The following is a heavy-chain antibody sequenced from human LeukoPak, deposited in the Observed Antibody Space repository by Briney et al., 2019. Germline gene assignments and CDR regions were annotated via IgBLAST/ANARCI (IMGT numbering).Heavy chain of an antibody. D-gene: IGHD6-19*01. V-gene: IGHV4-34*01. J-gene: IGHJ5*02. Sequence: SETLSLTCAVYGGSFSGYYWSWSRQPPGKGLEWIGEINHSGSTNYNPSLKSRVTISVDTSKNQFSLKLSSVTAADTAVYYCARRAQWLVRWFDPWGQGTLVTVSS. CDR3: ARRAQWLVRWFDP. CDR2: INHSGST. CDR1: GGSFSGYY.